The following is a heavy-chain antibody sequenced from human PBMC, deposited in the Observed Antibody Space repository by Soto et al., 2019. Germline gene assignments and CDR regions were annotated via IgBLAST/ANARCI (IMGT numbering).Heavy chain of an antibody. D-gene: IGHD2-2*02. V-gene: IGHV3-21*06. J-gene: IGHJ6*02. CDR1: GFTFSSYS. Sequence: PGGSLRLSCAASGFTFSSYSMTWVRQAPGKGLEWVSSISSSSRYIYYADSVKGRFTISRDNAKNSLYVQMNSLRVEDTAVYYCARDLPAAIEYYYYSMDVWGQGTTVTVSS. CDR2: ISSSSRYI. CDR3: ARDLPAAIEYYYYSMDV.